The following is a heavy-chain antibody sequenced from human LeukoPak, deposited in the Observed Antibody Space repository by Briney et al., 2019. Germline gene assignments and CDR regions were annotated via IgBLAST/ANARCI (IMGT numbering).Heavy chain of an antibody. CDR3: ARGGYESDY. CDR1: GFTFSTYN. D-gene: IGHD5-12*01. J-gene: IGHJ4*02. Sequence: GGSLRLSCAASGFTFSTYNMNWVRQAPGKGLEWVSYISTSSSTIYYADSVRGRFTISRDNAKNSLYLQMNSLRAEDTAVYCCARGGYESDYWGQGTLVTVSS. V-gene: IGHV3-48*04. CDR2: ISTSSSTI.